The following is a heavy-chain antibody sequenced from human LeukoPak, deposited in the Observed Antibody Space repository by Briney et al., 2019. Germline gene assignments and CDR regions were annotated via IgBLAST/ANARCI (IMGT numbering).Heavy chain of an antibody. D-gene: IGHD1-14*01. CDR2: IQNDGSNE. J-gene: IGHJ6*03. V-gene: IGHV3-30*02. CDR3: ARETTSFYYYYYMDV. CDR1: GFTFRSYG. Sequence: GGSLRLSCAASGFTFRSYGMHWVRQAPGKGLEWVAYIQNDGSNEQYADSVKGRFSISRDSSKNILYLQMNSLRAEDTAVYYCARETTSFYYYYYMDVWGKGTTVTVSS.